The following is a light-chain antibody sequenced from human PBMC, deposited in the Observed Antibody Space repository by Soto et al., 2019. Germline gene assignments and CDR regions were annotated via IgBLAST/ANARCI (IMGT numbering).Light chain of an antibody. J-gene: IGLJ2*01. CDR1: ALPKQY. CDR2: KDT. Sequence: SYELTQPPSVSVSPGQTARITCSGDALPKQYAYWYQQKAGQAPVLVIYKDTERPSGIPERFSGSGSGTTVTLTISGVQTEDEGDYYCQSTDSSGAVVFGGGTKLTVL. CDR3: QSTDSSGAVV. V-gene: IGLV3-25*03.